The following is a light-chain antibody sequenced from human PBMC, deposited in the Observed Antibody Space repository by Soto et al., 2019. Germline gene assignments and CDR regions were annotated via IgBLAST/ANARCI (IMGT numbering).Light chain of an antibody. CDR2: WAS. V-gene: IGKV4-1*01. Sequence: DIVMTQSPDSLAVSLGERATINCKSSQSVLSSSNNKNFLAWYQQKPGQSPKLLIYWASTRESGVPDRFSGSGSGTYLTLTISSLQAEDVAVYSCQQYYSIPYTFGQGTKLEIK. J-gene: IGKJ2*01. CDR3: QQYYSIPYT. CDR1: QSVLSSSNNKNF.